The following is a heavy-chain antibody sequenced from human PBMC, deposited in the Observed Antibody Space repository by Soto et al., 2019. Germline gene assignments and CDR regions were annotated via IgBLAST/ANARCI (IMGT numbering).Heavy chain of an antibody. CDR3: ARGAATIRGWFDP. V-gene: IGHV1-3*01. J-gene: IGHJ5*02. CDR2: INAGNGNT. Sequence: ASVKVSCKASGYTFTSYAMHWVRQAPGQRLEWMGWINAGNGNTKYSQKFQGRVTITRDTSASTAYMELSSLRSEDTAVYYCARGAATIRGWFDPWGQGTLVTVSS. D-gene: IGHD2-15*01. CDR1: GYTFTSYA.